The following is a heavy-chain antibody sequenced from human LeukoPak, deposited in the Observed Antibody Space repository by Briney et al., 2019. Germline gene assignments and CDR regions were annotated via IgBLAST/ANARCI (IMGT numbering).Heavy chain of an antibody. CDR1: GFAHSNYS. J-gene: IGHJ6*03. Sequence: GGSLRLSCAASGFAHSNYSMSWVRQAPGKGLEWVSYISGSGVSTYYADSVKGQFIISRDNSRNTLYLQMDSLRSEDTDVYYCAKTSTFYYDSSVYYFYIDVWGKGTTVTVSS. V-gene: IGHV3-23*01. CDR3: AKTSTFYYDSSVYYFYIDV. D-gene: IGHD3-22*01. CDR2: ISGSGVST.